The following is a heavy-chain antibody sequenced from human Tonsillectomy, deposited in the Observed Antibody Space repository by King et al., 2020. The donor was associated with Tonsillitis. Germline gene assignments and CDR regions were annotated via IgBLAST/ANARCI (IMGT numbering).Heavy chain of an antibody. J-gene: IGHJ5*02. CDR3: AREGDSSGLYHGWFDP. CDR1: GGSISSGGYY. D-gene: IGHD3-22*01. CDR2: IYYSGST. Sequence: VQLQESGPGLVKPSQTLSLTCTVSGGSISSGGYYWSWVRQHPGKGLGWIGYIYYSGSTYYNPSLQGRVTISVDTSKNQFSLKLTSVTAADTAVDYCAREGDSSGLYHGWFDPWGQGTLVTVSS. V-gene: IGHV4-31*03.